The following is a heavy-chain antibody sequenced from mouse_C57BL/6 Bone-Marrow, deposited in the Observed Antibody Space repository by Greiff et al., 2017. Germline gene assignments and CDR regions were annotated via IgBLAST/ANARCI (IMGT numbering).Heavy chain of an antibody. Sequence: EVKLMESGGGLVQSGRSLRLSCATSGFTFSDFYMEWVRQAPGKGLEWIAASRNKANDYTTEYSASVKGRFIVSRDTSQSILYLQMNALRAEDTAIYYCARDAGSNYENWYFDVWGTGTTVTVSS. V-gene: IGHV7-1*01. CDR2: SRNKANDYTT. D-gene: IGHD2-5*01. J-gene: IGHJ1*03. CDR1: GFTFSDFY. CDR3: ARDAGSNYENWYFDV.